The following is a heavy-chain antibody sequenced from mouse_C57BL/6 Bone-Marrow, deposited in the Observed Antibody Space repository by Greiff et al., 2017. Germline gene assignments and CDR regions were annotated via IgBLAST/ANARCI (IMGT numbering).Heavy chain of an antibody. D-gene: IGHD2-5*01. Sequence: DVKLVESGGGLVQPGGSMKLSCVASGFTFSNYWMNWVRQSPEKGLEWVAQIRLKSDNYATHYAESVKGRFTISRDDSKSSVYLQMNNLRAEDTGIYYCTGSPYYSNYAWFAYWGQGTLVTVSA. CDR1: GFTFSNYW. V-gene: IGHV6-3*01. J-gene: IGHJ3*01. CDR2: IRLKSDNYAT. CDR3: TGSPYYSNYAWFAY.